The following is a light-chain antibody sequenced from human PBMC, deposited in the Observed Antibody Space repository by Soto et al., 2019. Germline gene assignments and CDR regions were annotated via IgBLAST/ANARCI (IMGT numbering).Light chain of an antibody. CDR3: AAWDDSLSGLWV. Sequence: QSVLTQPPSVSGAPGQRVTISCTGSSSNIGAGYDVHWYQQLPGTAPKLLIYSNNQRPSGVPDRFSGSKSGTSASLAISGLRSEDEADYHCAAWDDSLSGLWVFGGGTKVTVL. CDR1: SSNIGAGYD. V-gene: IGLV1-47*02. J-gene: IGLJ3*02. CDR2: SNN.